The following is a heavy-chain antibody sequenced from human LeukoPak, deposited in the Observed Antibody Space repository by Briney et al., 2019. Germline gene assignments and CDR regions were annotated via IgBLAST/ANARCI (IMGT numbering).Heavy chain of an antibody. CDR3: AKWGDYDILTGYYDSDY. J-gene: IGHJ4*02. V-gene: IGHV3-23*01. D-gene: IGHD3-9*01. CDR2: ISGSDALT. Sequence: GSLRFSSAASGLVSRTAAVSWGRQAGGQRREGVSGISGSDALTYYADSVKGRFTLSRDNSKNSLYLQAHSLTAEDTAIYFCAKWGDYDILTGYYDSDYWGQRTLVTPSS. CDR1: GLVSRTAA.